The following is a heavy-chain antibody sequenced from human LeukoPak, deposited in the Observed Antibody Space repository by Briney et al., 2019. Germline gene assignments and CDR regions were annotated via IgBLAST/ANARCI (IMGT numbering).Heavy chain of an antibody. CDR3: ASGNTGYDRDSFDI. J-gene: IGHJ3*02. CDR1: GGSISSGGYS. CDR2: IYHSGST. V-gene: IGHV4-30-2*01. Sequence: SQTLSLTCAVSGGSISSGGYSWSWVRQPPGEGLEWVGYIYHSGSTYYNPSPQSRVTISLDRSKNQFSLKLSSMTAADTAVYYCASGNTGYDRDSFDIWGQGTMVTASS. D-gene: IGHD5-12*01.